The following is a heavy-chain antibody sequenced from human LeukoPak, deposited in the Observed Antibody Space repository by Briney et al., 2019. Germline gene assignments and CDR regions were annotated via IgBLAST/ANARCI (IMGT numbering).Heavy chain of an antibody. D-gene: IGHD3-22*01. Sequence: PGGSLRLSCEASGFTSSDSAMSWVRQASGRGLEWVSLISASGGNSYYADSVKGRFTVSRDNSKNTLYLQMSSLRADDTAVYYCVKGFPHYYDSSGFGAFDVWGQGTIVTVSS. J-gene: IGHJ3*01. CDR2: ISASGGNS. CDR1: GFTSSDSA. CDR3: VKGFPHYYDSSGFGAFDV. V-gene: IGHV3-23*01.